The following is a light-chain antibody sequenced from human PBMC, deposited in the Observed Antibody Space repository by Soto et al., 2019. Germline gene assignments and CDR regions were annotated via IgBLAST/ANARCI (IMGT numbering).Light chain of an antibody. CDR1: QSVSSVY. CDR3: QQYGSSPRT. Sequence: EVVLTQSPGTLSLSPGERATLSCRASQSVSSVYLAWYQQRPVQAPSLLMYGASSRATGTPERFSGSGSGTDFTLTISRLEPEDFAVYYCQQYGSSPRTFGQGTKVDIK. V-gene: IGKV3-20*01. J-gene: IGKJ1*01. CDR2: GAS.